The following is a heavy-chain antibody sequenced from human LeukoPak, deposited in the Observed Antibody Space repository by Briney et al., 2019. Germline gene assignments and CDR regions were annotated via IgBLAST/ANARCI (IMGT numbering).Heavy chain of an antibody. V-gene: IGHV1-69*04. D-gene: IGHD3-16*01. CDR3: ARARSRITFGGIGHAFDI. Sequence: SVKVSCKASGDTSGSYAMNWVRQAPGQGLEWVARIIPLLGITNHAQKLQGRVTVNADTSTNTVYMELSSLRPDDTAVYYCARARSRITFGGIGHAFDIWGQGTLVTVSS. CDR2: IIPLLGIT. J-gene: IGHJ3*02. CDR1: GDTSGSYA.